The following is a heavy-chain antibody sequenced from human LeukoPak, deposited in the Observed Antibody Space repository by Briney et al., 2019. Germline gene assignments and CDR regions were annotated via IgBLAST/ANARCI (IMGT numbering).Heavy chain of an antibody. Sequence: SETLSLTCAVYGGSFSGYYWSWIRQPPGKGLEWIGEINHSGSTNYNPSLKSRVTISVDTSKNQFSLKLSSVTAADTAVYYCARGAMGAGLTMVRGAPRFDPWGQGTLVTVSS. D-gene: IGHD3-10*01. CDR3: ARGAMGAGLTMVRGAPRFDP. V-gene: IGHV4-34*01. J-gene: IGHJ5*02. CDR1: GGSFSGYY. CDR2: INHSGST.